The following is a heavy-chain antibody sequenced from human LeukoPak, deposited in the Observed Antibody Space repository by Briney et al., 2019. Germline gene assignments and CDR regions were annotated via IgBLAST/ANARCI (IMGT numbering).Heavy chain of an antibody. CDR3: ARTTILLGGVWFDP. D-gene: IGHD1-26*01. V-gene: IGHV4-59*01. CDR2: IYYSGST. CDR1: GGSISSYY. Sequence: SGTLSLTCTVSGGSISSYYWSWIRQPPGKGLEWIGYIYYSGSTNYNPSLKSRVTISVDTSKNQFSLKLSSVTAADTAVYYCARTTILLGGVWFDPWGQGTLVTVSS. J-gene: IGHJ5*02.